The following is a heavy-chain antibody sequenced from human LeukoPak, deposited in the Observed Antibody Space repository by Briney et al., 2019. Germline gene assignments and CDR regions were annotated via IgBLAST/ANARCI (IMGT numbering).Heavy chain of an antibody. D-gene: IGHD3-3*01. V-gene: IGHV4-34*01. CDR2: INHSGST. Sequence: SETLSLTCAVYGGSFSGYYWSWIRQPPGKGLEWIGEINHSGSTNHNPSLKSRVTISVDTSKNQFSLKLSSVTAADTAVYYCARGNWLAYYDFWSGVLAGGAFDIWGQGTMVTVSS. CDR1: GGSFSGYY. J-gene: IGHJ3*02. CDR3: ARGNWLAYYDFWSGVLAGGAFDI.